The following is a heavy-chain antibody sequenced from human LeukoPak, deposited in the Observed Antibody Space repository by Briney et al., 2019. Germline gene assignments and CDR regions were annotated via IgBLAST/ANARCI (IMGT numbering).Heavy chain of an antibody. V-gene: IGHV4-30-4*01. CDR3: ARTGGTIDY. D-gene: IGHD2-8*02. J-gene: IGHJ4*02. Sequence: SETLSLTCTVSGGSISSGDYYWSWIRQPPGKGLEWIGYIYYSGSAYYNPSLESRVTISVDTSKNQFSLKLSSVTAADTAVYYCARTGGTIDYWGQGTLVTVSS. CDR2: IYYSGSA. CDR1: GGSISSGDYY.